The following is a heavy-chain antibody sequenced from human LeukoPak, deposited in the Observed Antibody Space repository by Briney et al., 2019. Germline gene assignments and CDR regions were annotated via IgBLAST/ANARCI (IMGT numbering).Heavy chain of an antibody. J-gene: IGHJ4*02. Sequence: GGSLRLSCAASGFTFRSYGMHWVRQAPGKGLEWLAAISFDGNDKHYADSVKGRFTISRDNSMNTLYLQMNSLSSEDTAMYFCAKDHLRLDDYFDQWGQGSLVTVS. CDR1: GFTFRSYG. D-gene: IGHD3-16*01. CDR2: ISFDGNDK. CDR3: AKDHLRLDDYFDQ. V-gene: IGHV3-30*18.